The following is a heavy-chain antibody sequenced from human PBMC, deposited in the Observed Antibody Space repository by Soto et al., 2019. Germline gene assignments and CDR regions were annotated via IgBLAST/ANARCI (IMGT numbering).Heavy chain of an antibody. D-gene: IGHD2-15*01. CDR3: AKKKDIVVVVAARLGPFDI. CDR1: GFTFSSYA. Sequence: EVQLLESGGGLVQPGGSLRLSCAASGFTFSSYAMSWVRQAPGKGLEWVSAISGSGGSTYYADSVKGRFTISRDNSKNTLYLKMNSRRAEKTAVYYGAKKKDIVVVVAARLGPFDIWGQGTMVTVSS. CDR2: ISGSGGST. J-gene: IGHJ3*02. V-gene: IGHV3-23*01.